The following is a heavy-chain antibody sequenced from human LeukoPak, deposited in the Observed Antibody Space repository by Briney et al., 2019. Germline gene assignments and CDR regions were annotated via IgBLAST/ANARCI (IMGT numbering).Heavy chain of an antibody. J-gene: IGHJ4*02. Sequence: PGGSLRLSCAASGFIFSGYWMHWVRRAPGKGLVWVSRIYSDGSTTSYADSVKGRFTISRDNAKNTLYLQMNSLRAEDTAVYYCARVNPALYGDFAFDYWGQGTLVTVSS. CDR1: GFIFSGYW. CDR2: IYSDGSTT. V-gene: IGHV3-74*01. D-gene: IGHD4-17*01. CDR3: ARVNPALYGDFAFDY.